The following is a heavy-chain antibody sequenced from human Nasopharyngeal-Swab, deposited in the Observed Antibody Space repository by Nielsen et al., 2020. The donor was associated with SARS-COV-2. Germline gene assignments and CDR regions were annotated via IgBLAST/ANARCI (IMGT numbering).Heavy chain of an antibody. Sequence: SVKVSCRASGGTFSSYAISWVRQAPGQGLEWMGRIIPILGIANYAQKFQGRVTITADKSTSTAYMELSSLRSEDTAVYYCARGGYSYGSSYGMDVWGQGTTVTVSS. CDR2: IIPILGIA. J-gene: IGHJ6*02. CDR1: GGTFSSYA. D-gene: IGHD5-18*01. V-gene: IGHV1-69*04. CDR3: ARGGYSYGSSYGMDV.